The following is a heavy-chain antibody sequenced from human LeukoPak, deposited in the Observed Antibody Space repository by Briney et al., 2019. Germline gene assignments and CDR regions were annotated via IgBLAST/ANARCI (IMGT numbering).Heavy chain of an antibody. CDR2: IIPIIDVD. Sequence: ASVKVSCKASGGTFSSYAISWMRQAPGQELEWMGRIIPIIDVDNYAQKFQGRVTITADRSTSTAYMELSSLRSGDTAVYYCASERGATQYFDYWGQGTLVTVSS. CDR3: ASERGATQYFDY. CDR1: GGTFSSYA. J-gene: IGHJ4*02. V-gene: IGHV1-69*04. D-gene: IGHD3-10*01.